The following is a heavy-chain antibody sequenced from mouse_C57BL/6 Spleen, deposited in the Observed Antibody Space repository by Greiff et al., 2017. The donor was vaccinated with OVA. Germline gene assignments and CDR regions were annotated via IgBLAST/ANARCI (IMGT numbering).Heavy chain of an antibody. D-gene: IGHD2-3*01. CDR3: ASDGGDDGYYWYFDV. Sequence: VQLQQSGPELMKPGASVKLSCKATGYTFTGSWIEWVKQRPGHGLEWIGEILPGSGSTNYNEKFKGKATFTADTSSNTDYMQLSSLTTEDSAFYYGASDGGDDGYYWYFDVWGTGTTVTVAS. CDR2: ILPGSGST. J-gene: IGHJ1*03. CDR1: GYTFTGSW. V-gene: IGHV1-9*01.